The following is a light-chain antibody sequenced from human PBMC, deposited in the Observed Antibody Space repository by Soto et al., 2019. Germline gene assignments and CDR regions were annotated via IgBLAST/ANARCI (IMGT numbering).Light chain of an antibody. V-gene: IGLV2-14*01. CDR2: QVT. Sequence: QSALTQPASVSGSPGQSITISCTGTRSDLAIYNYVSWYQQQPGKAPKLMIYQVTNRPSGVSNRFSGSRSGNTASLTISGLQAEDEADYYCSSYTDSSNYVFVTGTKVTVL. CDR1: RSDLAIYNY. J-gene: IGLJ1*01. CDR3: SSYTDSSNYV.